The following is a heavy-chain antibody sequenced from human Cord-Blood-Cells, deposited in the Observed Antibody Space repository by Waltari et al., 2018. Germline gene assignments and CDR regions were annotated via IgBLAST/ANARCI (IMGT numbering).Heavy chain of an antibody. J-gene: IGHJ5*02. D-gene: IGHD2-2*01. CDR3: ARLRPSAANWFDP. CDR2: MNPNSGNT. V-gene: IGHV1-8*03. Sequence: QVQLVQSGAEVKKPGASVKVSCKASGYTFTSYDINWVRQATGQGLEWIGWMNPNSGNTGYAQKCQGRVTITRNTSISTAYMELSSLRSEDTAVYYCARLRPSAANWFDPWGQGTLVTVSS. CDR1: GYTFTSYD.